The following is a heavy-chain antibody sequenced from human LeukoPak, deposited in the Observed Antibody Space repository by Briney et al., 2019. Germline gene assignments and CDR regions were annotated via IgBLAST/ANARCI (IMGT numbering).Heavy chain of an antibody. D-gene: IGHD3-3*01. CDR3: ARAYRITIFGVGTTRRYFDY. V-gene: IGHV1-8*01. Sequence: AXVKVSCKASGYTFTSYDINWVRQAPGQGLEWMGWMNPNSGNTGYAQKFQGRVTMTRNTSISTAYMELSSLRSEDTAVYYCARAYRITIFGVGTTRRYFDYWGQGTLVTVSS. J-gene: IGHJ4*02. CDR1: GYTFTSYD. CDR2: MNPNSGNT.